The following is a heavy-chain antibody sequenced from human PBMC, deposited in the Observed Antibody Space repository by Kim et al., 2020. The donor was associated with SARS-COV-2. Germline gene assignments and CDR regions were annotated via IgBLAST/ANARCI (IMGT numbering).Heavy chain of an antibody. J-gene: IGHJ4*02. V-gene: IGHV1-69*13. D-gene: IGHD6-19*01. CDR1: GGTFSSYA. Sequence: SVKVSCKASGGTFSSYAISWVRQAPGQGLEWMGGIIPIFGTANYAQKFQGRVTITADESTSTAYMELSSLRSEDTAVYYCAREHFRPHSSGWYVFDYWGQGTLVTVSS. CDR3: AREHFRPHSSGWYVFDY. CDR2: IIPIFGTA.